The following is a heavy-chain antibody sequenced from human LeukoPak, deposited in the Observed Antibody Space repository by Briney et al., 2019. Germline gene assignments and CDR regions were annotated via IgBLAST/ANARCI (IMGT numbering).Heavy chain of an antibody. CDR3: AREMEDKSLVWFGELKKYYYYYMDV. Sequence: GGSLRLSCTASGFTFSSYAMSWVRQAPGKGLEWVSAISGSGGSTYYADSVKGRFTISRDNSKNTLYLQMNSLRAEDTAVYYCAREMEDKSLVWFGELKKYYYYYMDVWGKGTTVTVSS. CDR2: ISGSGGST. V-gene: IGHV3-23*01. CDR1: GFTFSSYA. D-gene: IGHD3-10*01. J-gene: IGHJ6*03.